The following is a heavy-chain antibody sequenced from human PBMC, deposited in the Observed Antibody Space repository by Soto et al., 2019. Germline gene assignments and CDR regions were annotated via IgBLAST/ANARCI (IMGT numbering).Heavy chain of an antibody. J-gene: IGHJ4*02. Sequence: EVQLLESGGGLVQPGGSLRLSCAASAFSFSSYAMTWVRQAPGKGLEWVSAISGSGDTTYYADSVKGRFTISRDNSKNTLYLQINSLRAEYTAVYYCAKPGYYDYTWGSYLDYWGQGALVTVSS. CDR3: AKPGYYDYTWGSYLDY. D-gene: IGHD3-16*02. CDR1: AFSFSSYA. CDR2: ISGSGDTT. V-gene: IGHV3-23*01.